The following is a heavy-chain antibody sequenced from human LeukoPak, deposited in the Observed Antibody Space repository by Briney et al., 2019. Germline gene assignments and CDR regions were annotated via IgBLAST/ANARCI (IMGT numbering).Heavy chain of an antibody. CDR3: ARVGTDTDESYYYYMDV. J-gene: IGHJ6*03. CDR1: GFTFSSYS. D-gene: IGHD5-18*01. Sequence: GGSLRLSCAASGFTFSSYSMNWVRQAPGKGLEWVSSISSSSSYIYYADSVKGRFTISRDNAKNSLYLQMNSLRAEDTAVYYCARVGTDTDESYYYYMDVWGKGTTVTVSS. V-gene: IGHV3-21*01. CDR2: ISSSSSYI.